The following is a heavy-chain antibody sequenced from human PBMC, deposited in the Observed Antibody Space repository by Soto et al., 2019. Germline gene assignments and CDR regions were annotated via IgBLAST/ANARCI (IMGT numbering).Heavy chain of an antibody. CDR2: IDPSDSYT. CDR3: ARQSGSYDSSGYYFY. Sequence: PGESLKICCKVSGYSFTSYWISGVRQMPGKGLEWMGRIDPSDSYTNCSPSFQGHVTISADKAISTAYLQWSSLKASDTAMYYCARQSGSYDSSGYYFYWGQGTLVTVS. J-gene: IGHJ4*02. CDR1: GYSFTSYW. V-gene: IGHV5-10-1*01. D-gene: IGHD3-22*01.